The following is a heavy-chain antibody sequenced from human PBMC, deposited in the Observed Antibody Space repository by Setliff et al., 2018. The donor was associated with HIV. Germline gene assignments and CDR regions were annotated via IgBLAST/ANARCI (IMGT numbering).Heavy chain of an antibody. Sequence: GASVKVSCKASGGRISNFAISWVRQAPGQGLEWMGGIIPIFGNTKYSQKIQGRVTITRDTSASTAYMELSSLRSEDTAVYYCARDRRPAGINYGYGYLDDWGQGTLVTVSS. CDR1: GGRISNFA. CDR3: ARDRRPAGINYGYGYLDD. V-gene: IGHV1-69*05. CDR2: IIPIFGNT. J-gene: IGHJ4*02. D-gene: IGHD2-2*02.